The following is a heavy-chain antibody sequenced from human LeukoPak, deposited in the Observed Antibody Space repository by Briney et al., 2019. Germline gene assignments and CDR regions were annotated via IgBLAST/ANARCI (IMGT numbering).Heavy chain of an antibody. Sequence: GASVKVSCKASGGTFSSYAISWVRQAPGQGLEWMGRIIPIFGTSNYAQKFQGRVTITTDESTSTAYMELSNLRSEDTAVYYCASEDTAMDAFDIWGQGTMVTVSS. CDR3: ASEDTAMDAFDI. CDR1: GGTFSSYA. V-gene: IGHV1-69*05. CDR2: IIPIFGTS. J-gene: IGHJ3*02. D-gene: IGHD5-18*01.